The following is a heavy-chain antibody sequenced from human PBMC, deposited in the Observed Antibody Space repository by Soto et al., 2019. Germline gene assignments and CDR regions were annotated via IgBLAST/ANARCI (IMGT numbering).Heavy chain of an antibody. CDR3: ARCKGSWDFYYYMDV. CDR2: IYYSGST. J-gene: IGHJ6*03. V-gene: IGHV4-59*08. D-gene: IGHD3-10*01. Sequence: SEPLSLTCTVSGGSISSDYWSWIRQPPGKGLEWIGYIYYSGSTKYDPSLKSRVTISVDTSKKQFSLRLSSVTAADTAVYYCARCKGSWDFYYYMDVWGKGTTVTVSS. CDR1: GGSISSDY.